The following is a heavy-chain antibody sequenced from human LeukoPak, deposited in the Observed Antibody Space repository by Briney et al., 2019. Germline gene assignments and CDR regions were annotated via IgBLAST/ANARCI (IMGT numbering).Heavy chain of an antibody. CDR2: FDPEKGEI. V-gene: IGHV1-24*01. CDR3: AIPNPYSDLLELDY. D-gene: IGHD4-17*01. CDR1: GNTVSEVS. J-gene: IGHJ4*02. Sequence: ASVKVSCKVSGNTVSEVSMHWVRQPAGKGPEWMGGFDPEKGEIIYAQKFQGRLTLTDDTSSDTAYMELSSLKSDDTAVYYCAIPNPYSDLLELDYWGQGTLVTVSS.